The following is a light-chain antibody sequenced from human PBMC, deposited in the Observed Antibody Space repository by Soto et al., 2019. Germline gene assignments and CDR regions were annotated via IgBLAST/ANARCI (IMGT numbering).Light chain of an antibody. Sequence: DIQMTQSPSSLSASVGDRVTITCRASQGIRNDLHWYKQKPGKAPKRLIYAASRLQIGVPSRFSGSGSGTAFHLTIRKLQPEDFATYYCLQHNRYPLPVGGGNKVEIK. CDR3: LQHNRYPLP. CDR1: QGIRND. CDR2: AAS. J-gene: IGKJ4*01. V-gene: IGKV1-17*02.